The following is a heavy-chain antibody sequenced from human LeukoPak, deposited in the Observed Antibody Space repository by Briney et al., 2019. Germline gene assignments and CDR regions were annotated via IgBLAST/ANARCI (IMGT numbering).Heavy chain of an antibody. CDR1: GYTFTSYG. Sequence: ASVKVSCKASGYTFTSYGISWVRQVPGQGLEWMGWISAYNGNTNYAQKLQGRVTMTTDTSTSTAYMELRSLRSDDTAVYYCAREGCSGGSCTDFDYWGQGTLVTVSS. CDR2: ISAYNGNT. D-gene: IGHD2-15*01. CDR3: AREGCSGGSCTDFDY. J-gene: IGHJ4*02. V-gene: IGHV1-18*01.